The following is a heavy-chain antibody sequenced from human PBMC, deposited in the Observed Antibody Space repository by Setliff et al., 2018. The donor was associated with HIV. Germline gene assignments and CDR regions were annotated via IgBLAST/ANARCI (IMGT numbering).Heavy chain of an antibody. J-gene: IGHJ4*02. V-gene: IGHV3-30*18. Sequence: GGSLRLSCAASGFTFSNHGMHWVRQAPGKGLEWVAVMSYDGRMKDYADSVKGRFTVSRDNSKNTLYLQMNSLRVEDTAIYYCAKAPGWLFLSHYWGQGTLVTVSS. CDR2: MSYDGRMK. CDR3: AKAPGWLFLSHY. D-gene: IGHD3-22*01. CDR1: GFTFSNHG.